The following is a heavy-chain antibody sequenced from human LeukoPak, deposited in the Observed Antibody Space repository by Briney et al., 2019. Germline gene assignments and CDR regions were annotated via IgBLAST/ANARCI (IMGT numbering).Heavy chain of an antibody. J-gene: IGHJ4*02. CDR2: IIPIFGTA. D-gene: IGHD3-3*01. CDR1: GGTFSSYA. CDR3: ARPTSYYDFWSALFY. V-gene: IGHV1-69*01. Sequence: SVKVSCKASGGTFSSYAISWVRQAPGQGLEWMGGIIPIFGTANYAQKFQGRVTITADESTSTAYMELSSLRSEDTAVYYCARPTSYYDFWSALFYWGQGTLVTVSS.